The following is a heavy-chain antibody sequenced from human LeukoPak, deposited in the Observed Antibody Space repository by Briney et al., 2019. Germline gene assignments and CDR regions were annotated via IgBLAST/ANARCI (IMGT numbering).Heavy chain of an antibody. V-gene: IGHV4-59*08. Sequence: SETLSLTCAVYGGSFSGYYWSWIRQPPGKGLEWIGYISYSGSTNYNPSLKSRATISVDTSKNQFSLKLSSVTAADTAVYYCARRSSACSGGSCYSGFGYWGQGTLVTVSS. CDR2: ISYSGST. J-gene: IGHJ4*02. CDR3: ARRSSACSGGSCYSGFGY. D-gene: IGHD2-15*01. CDR1: GGSFSGYY.